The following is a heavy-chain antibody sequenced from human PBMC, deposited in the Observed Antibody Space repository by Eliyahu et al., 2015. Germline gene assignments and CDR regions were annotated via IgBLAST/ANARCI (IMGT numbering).Heavy chain of an antibody. J-gene: IGHJ6*02. CDR3: ARDSLEYGSSSLRNYGMDV. CDR2: IYHSGST. Sequence: GLVKPSETLSLTCAVSGYSISSGYYWGWIRQPPGKGLEWIGSIYHSGSTYYNPSLKSRVTISVDTSKNQFSLKLSSVTAADTAVYYCARDSLEYGSSSLRNYGMDVWGQGTTVTVSS. D-gene: IGHD6-6*01. V-gene: IGHV4-38-2*02. CDR1: GYSISSGYY.